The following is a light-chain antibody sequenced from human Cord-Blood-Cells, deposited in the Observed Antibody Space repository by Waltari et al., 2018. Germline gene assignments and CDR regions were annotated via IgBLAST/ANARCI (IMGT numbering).Light chain of an antibody. CDR2: DVS. CDR3: WPYAGSDTVVYV. Sequence: QSALTQPRSVSGSPGQSVTISCTGTSSDVGGFNYVSWHQQHPGKAPKLMIYDVSMRPSGVPDCLSGAKSGNTACLSICRVRDQEEAHYNCWPYAGSDTVVYVFGTGTKVTVL. V-gene: IGLV2-11*01. J-gene: IGLJ1*01. CDR1: SSDVGGFNY.